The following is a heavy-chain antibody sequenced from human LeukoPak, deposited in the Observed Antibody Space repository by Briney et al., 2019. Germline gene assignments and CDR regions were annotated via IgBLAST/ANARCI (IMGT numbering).Heavy chain of an antibody. Sequence: ASVKVSCKASGYTFTSYDINWVRQATGQGLEWMGWMNPSSGNTGYAQKFQGRVTMIRNTSISTAFLELSSLTPEDTAVYYCAREGEGIAAAGTLLVYFDYWGQGTLVTVSS. V-gene: IGHV1-8*01. CDR2: MNPSSGNT. D-gene: IGHD6-13*01. CDR1: GYTFTSYD. J-gene: IGHJ4*02. CDR3: AREGEGIAAAGTLLVYFDY.